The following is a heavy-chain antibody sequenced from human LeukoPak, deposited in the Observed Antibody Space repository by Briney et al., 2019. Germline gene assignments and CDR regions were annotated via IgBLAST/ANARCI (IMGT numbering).Heavy chain of an antibody. CDR1: GFTFSSYA. CDR2: ISGSGGST. Sequence: PGGSLRLSCAASGFTFSSYAMSWVRQAPGKGLEWVSAISGSGGSTYYADSVKGRFTISRDNSKNTLYLQMNSLRAEDTAVYYCAKPRGSYYYYGMDVWGQGTTVTVSS. CDR3: AKPRGSYYYYGMDV. V-gene: IGHV3-23*01. J-gene: IGHJ6*02.